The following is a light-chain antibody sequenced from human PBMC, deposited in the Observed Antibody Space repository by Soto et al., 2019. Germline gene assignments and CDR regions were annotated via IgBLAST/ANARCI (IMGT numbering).Light chain of an antibody. CDR3: QQYNSYSLT. CDR2: DAS. CDR1: QSISSW. J-gene: IGKJ4*01. Sequence: DIQMTQSPSTLSASVGDRVTITCRASQSISSWLAWYQQKPGKAPKLLIYDASSLESGVPSRFSGSGTGTEFTLTISSLQPDDFATYYCQQYNSYSLTFGGGTKVEIK. V-gene: IGKV1-5*01.